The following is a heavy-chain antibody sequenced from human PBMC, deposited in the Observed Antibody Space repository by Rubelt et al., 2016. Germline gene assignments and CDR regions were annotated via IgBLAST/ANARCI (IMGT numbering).Heavy chain of an antibody. CDR3: AREAYSGRYPLIDY. CDR1: GYTFTTYG. Sequence: QVQLVQSGAEVKKPGASVKVSCKASGYTFTTYGINWVRQAPGQGLEWMGWLSAYNGNTSHAQKLQGRVTMTTDTSTSTAYMELRSLRSDDTAVYYCAREAYSGRYPLIDYWGQGTLVTVSS. D-gene: IGHD1-26*01. CDR2: LSAYNGNT. V-gene: IGHV1-18*01. J-gene: IGHJ4*02.